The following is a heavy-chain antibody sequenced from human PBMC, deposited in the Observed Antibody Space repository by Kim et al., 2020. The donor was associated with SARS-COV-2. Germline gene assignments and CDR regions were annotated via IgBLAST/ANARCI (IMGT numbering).Heavy chain of an antibody. CDR2: ISYDGSNK. D-gene: IGHD1-26*01. J-gene: IGHJ4*02. CDR1: GFTFNTYG. V-gene: IGHV3-30*18. Sequence: GGSLRLSCAASGFTFNTYGMHWVRQAPGKGLEWVAAISYDGSNKYYADSVKGRFTISRDNSKNTLYLQMNSLRIEDTAVYYCAKSFRGSYLEYDYWGQGTLVTVSS. CDR3: AKSFRGSYLEYDY.